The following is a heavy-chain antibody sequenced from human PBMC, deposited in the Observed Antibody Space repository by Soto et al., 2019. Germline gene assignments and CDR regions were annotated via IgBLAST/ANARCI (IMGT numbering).Heavy chain of an antibody. CDR3: ATTPSPYCSSTSCYTGKWFDP. D-gene: IGHD2-2*02. Sequence: ASVKVSCKVSGYTLTELSMHWVRQAPGKGLEWMGGFDPEDGETIYAQKFQGRVTMTEDTSTDTAYMELSSLRSEDTAVYYCATTPSPYCSSTSCYTGKWFDPWGHGPLVPVSS. V-gene: IGHV1-24*01. J-gene: IGHJ5*02. CDR2: FDPEDGET. CDR1: GYTLTELS.